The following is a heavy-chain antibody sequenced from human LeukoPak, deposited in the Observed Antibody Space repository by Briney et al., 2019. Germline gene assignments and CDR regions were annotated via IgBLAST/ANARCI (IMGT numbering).Heavy chain of an antibody. CDR3: ARGTYNTGYWTLDS. J-gene: IGHJ4*02. D-gene: IGHD6-19*01. CDR2: IYYSGKT. Sequence: SETLSLTCSVSGGSMESSYWTWIRQPPGKGLEWIGYIYYSGKTTYNPSLKSRVTISLDMSINQFSLNLSSVTAAGTALYYCARGTYNTGYWTLDSWGQGTLVAVSS. V-gene: IGHV4-59*01. CDR1: GGSMESSY.